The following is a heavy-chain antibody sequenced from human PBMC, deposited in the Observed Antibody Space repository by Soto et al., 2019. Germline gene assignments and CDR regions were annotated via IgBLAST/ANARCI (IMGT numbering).Heavy chain of an antibody. J-gene: IGHJ4*02. D-gene: IGHD2-21*02. CDR3: ARMVVTTIQIYFDY. Sequence: SETLSLTCTVSGDSISGYSWSWIRQAPGRGLEWIGYAYYSGSTNYNPSLKSRVTISVDTSKNQFSLKLSSVTAADTAVYYCARMVVTTIQIYFDYWGQGTLVTVSS. V-gene: IGHV4-59*01. CDR2: AYYSGST. CDR1: GDSISGYS.